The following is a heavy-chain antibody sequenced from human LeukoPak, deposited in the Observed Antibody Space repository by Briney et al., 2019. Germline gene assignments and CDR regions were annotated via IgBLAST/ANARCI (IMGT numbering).Heavy chain of an antibody. CDR1: GGSISNYY. CDR3: ARHTPVALRSGYYYNMDV. V-gene: IGHV4-59*08. J-gene: IGHJ6*02. Sequence: PWETLSLTCSVSGGSISNYYWSWIRQPPGKGLEWIGYIYYSGSTDYKPSLNSRVSMPVDTSKNQYSLRLSSLTAADTAVYYCARHTPVALRSGYYYNMDVWGQGTSVTVSS. CDR2: IYYSGST. D-gene: IGHD2-15*01.